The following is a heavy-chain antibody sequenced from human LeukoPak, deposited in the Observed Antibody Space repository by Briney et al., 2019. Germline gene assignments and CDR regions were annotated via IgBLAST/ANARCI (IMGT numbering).Heavy chain of an antibody. CDR2: IKSRPDDGTT. CDR1: GFTFNNAW. D-gene: IGHD2-21*01. CDR3: CTDYIDCRGVTCYNAFDV. Sequence: GWSLRLSCSASGFTFNNAWMHWVRQAPGKGLEWVGRIKSRPDDGTTDYAAPVKGRFTISRDDSRNTLFLQMNGLNTEDTAVYYCCTDYIDCRGVTCYNAFDVWGQGTMVTVSS. V-gene: IGHV3-15*01. J-gene: IGHJ3*01.